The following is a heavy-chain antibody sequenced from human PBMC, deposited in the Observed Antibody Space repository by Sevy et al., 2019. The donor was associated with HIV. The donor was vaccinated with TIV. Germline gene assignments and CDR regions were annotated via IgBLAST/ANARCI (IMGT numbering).Heavy chain of an antibody. CDR3: ARDFGPGIAAAPDL. Sequence: GGCLRLSCAASGFTFSSYNMNWVRQAPGKGLEWVSSISSSSTYIYYADSVQGRFTISRDNAKNSLFLQMNSLRAEDTAVSHCARDFGPGIAAAPDLWGRGTLVTVSS. J-gene: IGHJ2*01. V-gene: IGHV3-21*01. CDR2: ISSSSTYI. D-gene: IGHD6-13*01. CDR1: GFTFSSYN.